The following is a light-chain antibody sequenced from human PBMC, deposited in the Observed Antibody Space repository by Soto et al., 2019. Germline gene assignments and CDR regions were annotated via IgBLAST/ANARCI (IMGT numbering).Light chain of an antibody. J-gene: IGKJ5*01. V-gene: IGKV1-9*01. CDR3: QQLNSYPIT. CDR2: IAS. CDR1: QGIRSY. Sequence: IQLTQYPSFLSASVGDRVTITCRASQGIRSYLAWYQQKPGRAPKLLMYIASTLQTGVPSRFSGSESGTEFTLTITSLQPEDFATYYCQQLNSYPITFGQGTRLEIK.